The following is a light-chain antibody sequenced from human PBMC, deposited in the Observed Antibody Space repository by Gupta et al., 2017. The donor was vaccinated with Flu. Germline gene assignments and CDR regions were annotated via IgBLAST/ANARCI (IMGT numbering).Light chain of an antibody. Sequence: QSALTQPGSVSGSPGQSITISCTGTSNDVGAFNYVSWYQQHPGKAPKLLIYEVSSRPSGVSNRFSGSKSGNAASLAISGRQSEDEADYYCTSYTVSSTLVFGGGTKLTVL. J-gene: IGLJ3*02. V-gene: IGLV2-14*01. CDR3: TSYTVSSTLV. CDR2: EVS. CDR1: SNDVGAFNY.